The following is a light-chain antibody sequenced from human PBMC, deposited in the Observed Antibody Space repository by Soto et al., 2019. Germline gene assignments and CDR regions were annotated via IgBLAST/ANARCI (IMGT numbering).Light chain of an antibody. CDR3: QQYNAFYT. CDR2: DVS. J-gene: IGKJ2*01. V-gene: IGKV1-5*01. CDR1: QSINRW. Sequence: DIQMTQSPPTLSASVGDRVTITCRAGQSINRWLAWYQQKPGRAPKLLIYDVSTLQSGVPSRFSGSRSETEFILTISSLQPDDFATYYCQQYNAFYTFGQGTKVDIK.